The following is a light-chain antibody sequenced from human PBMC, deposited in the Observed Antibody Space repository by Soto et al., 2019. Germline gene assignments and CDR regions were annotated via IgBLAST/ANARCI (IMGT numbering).Light chain of an antibody. Sequence: QSVLTQSPSASASLGASVKLTCTLSSGHSSYAIAWHQQQPEKGPRYLMKLNSGGSHSKGDGIPDRFSGSSSGAERYLTISSLQSEDEADYYCQTWGTGVRVFGTGTKVTVL. CDR3: QTWGTGVRV. CDR1: SGHSSYA. V-gene: IGLV4-69*01. J-gene: IGLJ1*01. CDR2: LNSGGSH.